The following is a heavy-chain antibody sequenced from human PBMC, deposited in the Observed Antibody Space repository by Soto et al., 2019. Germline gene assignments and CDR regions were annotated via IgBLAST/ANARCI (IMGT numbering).Heavy chain of an antibody. CDR2: INAGNGNT. V-gene: IGHV1-3*01. CDR1: GYTFTSYA. J-gene: IGHJ5*02. CDR3: ARDRGVYDYIWGSTSWFDP. Sequence: ASVKVSCKASGYTFTSYAMHWVRQAPGQRLEWMGWINAGNGNTKYSQKFQGRVTITRDTSASTAYMELSSLRSEDTAVYYCARDRGVYDYIWGSTSWFDPWGQGTLVTVSS. D-gene: IGHD3-16*01.